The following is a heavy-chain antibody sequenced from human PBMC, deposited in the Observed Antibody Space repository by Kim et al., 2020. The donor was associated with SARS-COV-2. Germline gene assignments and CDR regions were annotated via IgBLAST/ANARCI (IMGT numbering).Heavy chain of an antibody. D-gene: IGHD6-19*01. CDR3: ARLQGAVQWPAYSYYGMDV. CDR2: IYHSGST. CDR1: GGSISSSNW. Sequence: LRETLSLTCAVSGGSISSSNWWSWVRQPPGKGLEWIGEIYHSGSTNYNPSLKSRVTISVDKSKNQFSLKLSSVTAADTAVYYCARLQGAVQWPAYSYYGMDVWGQGTTVTVSS. J-gene: IGHJ6*02. V-gene: IGHV4-4*02.